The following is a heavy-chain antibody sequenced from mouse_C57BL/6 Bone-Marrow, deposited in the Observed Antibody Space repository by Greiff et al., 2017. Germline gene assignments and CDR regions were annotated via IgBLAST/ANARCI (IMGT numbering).Heavy chain of an antibody. CDR2: INPYNGGT. CDR1: GYTFTDYY. D-gene: IGHD1-1*01. J-gene: IGHJ1*03. V-gene: IGHV1-19*01. Sequence: VQLKESGPVLVKPGASVKMSCKASGYTFTDYYMNWVKQSHGKSLEWIGVINPYNGGTSYNQKFKGKATLTVDKSSSTAYMELNSLTSEDSAVYYCARRSITTVVATGYFDVWGTGTTVTVSS. CDR3: ARRSITTVVATGYFDV.